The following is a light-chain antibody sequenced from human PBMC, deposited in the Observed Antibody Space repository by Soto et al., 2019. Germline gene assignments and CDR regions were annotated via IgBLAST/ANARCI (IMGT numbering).Light chain of an antibody. CDR3: SSYTSSSSLV. Sequence: QSVLTQPASVSGSPGQSITISCTGTSSDVGGYKYVSWYQQHPGKAPKLMIYDVSYRPSGVSNRFSGSKSGNTASLTISGLQAEDEADYYCSSYTSSSSLVFGTGTKVTVL. J-gene: IGLJ1*01. CDR2: DVS. CDR1: SSDVGGYKY. V-gene: IGLV2-14*01.